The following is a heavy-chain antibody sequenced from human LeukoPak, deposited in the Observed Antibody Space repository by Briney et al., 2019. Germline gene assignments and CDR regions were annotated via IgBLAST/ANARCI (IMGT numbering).Heavy chain of an antibody. V-gene: IGHV3-23*01. CDR3: AKDSTRWLLLYYFDY. CDR1: GFTFSSYA. J-gene: IGHJ4*02. D-gene: IGHD3-22*01. CDR2: ISGSGGST. Sequence: PGGSLRLSCAASGFTFSSYAMSWVRQAPGKGLEWVSAISGSGGSTNYADSVKGRFTISRDNSKNTLYLQMNSLRAEDTAVYYCAKDSTRWLLLYYFDYWGQGTLVTVSS.